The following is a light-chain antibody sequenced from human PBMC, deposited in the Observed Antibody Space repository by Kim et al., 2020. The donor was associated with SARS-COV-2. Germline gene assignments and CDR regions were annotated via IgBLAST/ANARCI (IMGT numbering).Light chain of an antibody. CDR1: QSVSSSY. CDR3: QQYGSSPYS. J-gene: IGKJ2*03. CDR2: GAS. Sequence: LSPGESAALSCRASQSVSSSYLAWYQQKPGQAPRLLIYGASSRATGIPDRFSGSGSGTDFTLTISRLEPEDFAVYYCQQYGSSPYSFGQGNKLEI. V-gene: IGKV3-20*01.